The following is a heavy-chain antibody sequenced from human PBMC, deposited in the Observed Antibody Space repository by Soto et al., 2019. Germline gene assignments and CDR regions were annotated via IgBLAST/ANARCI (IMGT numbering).Heavy chain of an antibody. Sequence: GGSLRLSCAASGFTFSNAWMNWVRQAPGKGLEWVGRIKSKTDGGTTDYAAPVKGRFTISRDDSKNTLYLQMNSLKTEDTAVYYCTTGGYDILTGYLYYYGMDVWGQGTTVTVSS. CDR3: TTGGYDILTGYLYYYGMDV. CDR2: IKSKTDGGTT. J-gene: IGHJ6*02. D-gene: IGHD3-9*01. CDR1: GFTFSNAW. V-gene: IGHV3-15*07.